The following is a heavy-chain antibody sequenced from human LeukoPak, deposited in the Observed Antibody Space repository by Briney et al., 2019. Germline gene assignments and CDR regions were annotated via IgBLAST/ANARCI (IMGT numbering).Heavy chain of an antibody. CDR3: ARGRITGGYGGLDY. CDR2: IYSGGST. D-gene: IGHD3-22*01. J-gene: IGHJ4*02. CDR1: GFTVSRNY. Sequence: GGSLRLSCAASGFTVSRNYMSWVRQAPGKGLQWVSIIYSGGSTYYAGSVKGRFTISGDSSKNTLYLQMNSLRADDTAVYYCARGRITGGYGGLDYWGQGTLVTVSS. V-gene: IGHV3-53*01.